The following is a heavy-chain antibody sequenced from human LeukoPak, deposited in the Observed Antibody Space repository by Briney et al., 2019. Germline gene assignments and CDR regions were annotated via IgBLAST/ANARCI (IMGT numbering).Heavy chain of an antibody. CDR2: INHSGST. CDR1: GFTFDDYG. D-gene: IGHD6-13*01. CDR3: ARGRFSSSWYLGY. Sequence: GSLRLSCAASGFTFDDYGMSWVRQAPGKGLEWIGEINHSGSTNYNPSLKSRVTISVDTSKNQFSLKLSSVTAADTAVYYCARGRFSSSWYLGYWGQGTLVTVSS. V-gene: IGHV4-34*01. J-gene: IGHJ4*02.